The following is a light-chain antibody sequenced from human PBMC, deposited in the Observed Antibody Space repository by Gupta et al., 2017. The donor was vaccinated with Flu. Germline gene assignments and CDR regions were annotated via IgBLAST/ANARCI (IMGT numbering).Light chain of an antibody. CDR2: EVN. J-gene: IGLJ3*02. Sequence: SVNIPGNGTNREGGGYNYVAWEQQQPGKAPKVMIYEVNKRTAGVTDRFKGSKAGNTAYLTVSGLKAEDEADYYCGSDEGSNNLVLGGGTKLTVL. V-gene: IGLV2-8*01. CDR3: GSDEGSNNLV. CDR1: NREGGGYNY.